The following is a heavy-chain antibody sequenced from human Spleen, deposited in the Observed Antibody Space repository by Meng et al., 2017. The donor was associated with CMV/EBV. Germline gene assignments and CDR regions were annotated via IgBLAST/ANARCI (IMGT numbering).Heavy chain of an antibody. CDR2: IYYSGST. Sequence: SETLSLTCTVSGGSISSSSYYWGWIRQPPGKGLEWIGSIYYSGSTYYNPSLKSRVTISVDTSKNQFSLKLSSVTAADTAVYYCAREPSAGGIFRFHYYGMDVWGLGTTVTVSS. D-gene: IGHD2-15*01. CDR1: GGSISSSSYY. V-gene: IGHV4-39*07. J-gene: IGHJ6*02. CDR3: AREPSAGGIFRFHYYGMDV.